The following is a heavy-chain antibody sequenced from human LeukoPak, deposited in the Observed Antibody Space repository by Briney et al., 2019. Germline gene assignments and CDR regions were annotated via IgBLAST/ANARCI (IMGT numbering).Heavy chain of an antibody. CDR3: ARTYGSSGLGYFDL. CDR2: IYSNEAT. V-gene: IGHV4-59*01. CDR1: GGSITGYH. Sequence: SETLSLTCTVSGGSITGYHWSWIRQPPGKGLEWIGYIYSNEATQYKPSLKSRVTISADTSKNQFSLKLSSVTAADTAVYYCARTYGSSGLGYFDLWGRGTLVTVSS. J-gene: IGHJ2*01. D-gene: IGHD6-13*01.